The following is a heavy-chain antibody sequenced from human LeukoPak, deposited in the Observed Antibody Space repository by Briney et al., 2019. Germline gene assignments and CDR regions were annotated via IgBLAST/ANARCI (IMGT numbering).Heavy chain of an antibody. Sequence: GGSLRLSCAASGFSFDDYDMHWVRQGPGKGLEWVSGISWNSGKIYYADSVKGRFTISRDNANSSLYLQMNSLRSEDTAVYYCATATGDAYDFWSIFDYWGQGTLVTVSS. CDR3: ATATGDAYDFWSIFDY. CDR2: ISWNSGKI. J-gene: IGHJ4*02. V-gene: IGHV3-9*01. D-gene: IGHD3-3*01. CDR1: GFSFDDYD.